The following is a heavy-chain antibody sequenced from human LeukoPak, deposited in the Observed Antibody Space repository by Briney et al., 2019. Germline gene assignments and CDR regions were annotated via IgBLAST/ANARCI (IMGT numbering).Heavy chain of an antibody. CDR2: IRGSGGST. CDR3: AKKVGITIFGVVIPYYFDY. CDR1: GFTFSSYA. Sequence: GGSLRLSCAASGFTFSSYAMSWVRQAPGKGLEWVSAIRGSGGSTYYADSVKGRFTISRDNSKNTLYLQMNSLRAEDTAVYYCAKKVGITIFGVVIPYYFDYWGQGTLVTVSS. D-gene: IGHD3-3*01. J-gene: IGHJ4*02. V-gene: IGHV3-23*01.